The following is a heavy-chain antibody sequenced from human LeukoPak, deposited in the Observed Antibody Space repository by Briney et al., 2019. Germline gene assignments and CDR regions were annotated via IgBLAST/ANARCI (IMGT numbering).Heavy chain of an antibody. CDR3: ARKAYCSGGTCSHYYYVDV. D-gene: IGHD2-15*01. J-gene: IGHJ6*03. CDR1: GFTFSSYW. CDR2: IRYDGSNK. V-gene: IGHV3-30*02. Sequence: GGSLRLSCAASGFTFSSYWMHWVRQAPGKGLEWLAFIRYDGSNKYYADSVKGRFTISRDNSKNTLYLQMNSLRAEDTAVYYCARKAYCSGGTCSHYYYVDVWGKGTTATISS.